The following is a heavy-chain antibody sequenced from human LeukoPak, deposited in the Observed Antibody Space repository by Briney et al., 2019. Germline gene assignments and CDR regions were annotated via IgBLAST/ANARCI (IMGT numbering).Heavy chain of an antibody. Sequence: SVKVSCKASGGTFSSYAISWVRQAPGQGLEWMGGIIPIFGTANYAQKFQGRVTITADESTSTAYMELSSLRSEDTAVYYCARVRGSGSYHVGTLYYYYGMDVWGKGTTVTVSS. CDR1: GGTFSSYA. CDR3: ARVRGSGSYHVGTLYYYYGMDV. V-gene: IGHV1-69*13. D-gene: IGHD3-10*01. CDR2: IIPIFGTA. J-gene: IGHJ6*04.